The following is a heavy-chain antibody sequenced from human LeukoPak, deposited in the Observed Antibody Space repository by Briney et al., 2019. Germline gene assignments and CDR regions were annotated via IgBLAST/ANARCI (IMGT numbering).Heavy chain of an antibody. D-gene: IGHD2-21*01. CDR1: GGSIISSGYC. CDR3: ARSAWSAAIVVKVPPAHWFDP. CDR2: VYSSGHT. Sequence: SETLSLTCSVCGGSIISSGYCWAWIRQPPGKGPEWIGSVYSSGHTEFNPALKSRVTLSVDTSKNQFSLSLISVTAADTAVYYCARSAWSAAIVVKVPPAHWFDPWGQGTLVTVSS. J-gene: IGHJ5*02. V-gene: IGHV4-39*07.